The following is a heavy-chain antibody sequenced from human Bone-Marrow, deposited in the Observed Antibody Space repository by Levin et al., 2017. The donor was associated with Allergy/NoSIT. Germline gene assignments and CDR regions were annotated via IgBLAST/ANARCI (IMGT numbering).Heavy chain of an antibody. V-gene: IGHV3-33*01. D-gene: IGHD7-27*01. CDR2: IWSDGNNQ. CDR3: ARDCALTGIDEPTILNHH. J-gene: IGHJ5*02. Sequence: GESLKISCEASGFTFRNYAMHWVRQAPGKGLEWVAVIWSDGNNQYYAGPVKGRFIISRDNSKNTLYLQMNSLRAEDTGSYYCARDCALTGIDEPTILNHHWGQGTLVTVSS. CDR1: GFTFRNYA.